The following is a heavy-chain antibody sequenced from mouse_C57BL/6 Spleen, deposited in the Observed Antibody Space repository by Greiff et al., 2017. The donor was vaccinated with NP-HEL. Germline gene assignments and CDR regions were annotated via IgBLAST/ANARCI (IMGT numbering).Heavy chain of an antibody. CDR3: ARSLYYGNYCDY. J-gene: IGHJ2*01. V-gene: IGHV1-55*01. CDR1: GYTFTSYW. CDR2: IYPGRGST. Sequence: QVQLQQPGAELVKPGASVKMSCKASGYTFTSYWLTWVQQRPGQGLEWIGDIYPGRGSTNYNEQFKSKATLTVDTSSSTAYMQLSSLTSEDSAVYYCARSLYYGNYCDYWGQGTTLTVSS. D-gene: IGHD2-1*01.